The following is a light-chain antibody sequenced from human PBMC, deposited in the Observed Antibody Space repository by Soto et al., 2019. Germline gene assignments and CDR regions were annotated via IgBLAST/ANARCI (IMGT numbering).Light chain of an antibody. CDR2: GAS. V-gene: IGKV3-20*01. J-gene: IGKJ1*01. CDR3: QQYGSPTWT. CDR1: QSVSSSY. Sequence: EIGLTQSPGTLPLSPGERATLSCRASQSVSSSYLAWYQQKPGQAPRLLIYGASSRATGIPDRFSGSGSGTDFTLTISRLEPEDFAVYYCQQYGSPTWTCGQGTKVEIK.